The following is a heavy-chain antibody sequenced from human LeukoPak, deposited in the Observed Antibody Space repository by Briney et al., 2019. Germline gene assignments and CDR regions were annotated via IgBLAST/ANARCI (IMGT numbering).Heavy chain of an antibody. D-gene: IGHD4/OR15-4a*01. CDR1: GYSISSDYY. CDR3: ARRAGAYSHPYDY. J-gene: IGHJ4*02. Sequence: SETLSLTCTVSGYSISSDYYWGWIRQPPGKGLEWIGSIYHSGSTYYNPSLKSRLTISVDTSKNQLSLRLSSVTAADTAVYYCARRAGAYSHPYDYWGQGTLVTVSS. CDR2: IYHSGST. V-gene: IGHV4-38-2*02.